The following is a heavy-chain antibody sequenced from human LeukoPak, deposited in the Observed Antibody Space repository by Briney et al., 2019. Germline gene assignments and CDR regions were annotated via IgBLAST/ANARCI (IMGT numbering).Heavy chain of an antibody. V-gene: IGHV1-18*04. CDR1: GYTFTGYY. CDR3: ARGSGRVLPDY. Sequence: GASVKVSCKASGYTFTGYYMHWVRQAPGQGLEWTGWISAYNGNTNYAQKLQGRVTMTTDTSTSTAYMELRSLRSDDTAVYYCARGSGRVLPDYWGQGTLVTVSS. J-gene: IGHJ4*02. D-gene: IGHD2-15*01. CDR2: ISAYNGNT.